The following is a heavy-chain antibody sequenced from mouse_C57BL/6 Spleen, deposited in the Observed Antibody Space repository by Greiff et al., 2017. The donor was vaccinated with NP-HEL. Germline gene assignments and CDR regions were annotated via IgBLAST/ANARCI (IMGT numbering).Heavy chain of an antibody. Sequence: EVKLMESGGGLVQPGGSLSLSCAASGFTFTDYYMSWVRQPPGKALEWLGFIRNKANGDTTEYSASVKGRFTISRDNSQSILYLQMNALRAEDSATYYCARYRATTVVAHYYAMDYWGQGTSVTVSS. D-gene: IGHD1-1*01. CDR2: IRNKANGDTT. V-gene: IGHV7-3*01. CDR1: GFTFTDYY. J-gene: IGHJ4*01. CDR3: ARYRATTVVAHYYAMDY.